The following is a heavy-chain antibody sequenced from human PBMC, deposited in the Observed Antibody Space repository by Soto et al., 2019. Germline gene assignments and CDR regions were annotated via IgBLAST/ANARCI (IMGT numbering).Heavy chain of an antibody. V-gene: IGHV2-5*02. CDR1: GFSLNTSGVG. D-gene: IGHD6-13*01. J-gene: IGHJ4*02. CDR3: AHMSPTPWYPLFDY. CDR2: IYWDDEK. Sequence: SGPTLVKPTQTLTLTCIFSGFSLNTSGVGVAWIRQPPGKALEWLTLIYWDDEKRYSPSLKSRLTITKDTSKNQVVLIMANMDPVDTATYYCAHMSPTPWYPLFDYWGQGTLVTVSS.